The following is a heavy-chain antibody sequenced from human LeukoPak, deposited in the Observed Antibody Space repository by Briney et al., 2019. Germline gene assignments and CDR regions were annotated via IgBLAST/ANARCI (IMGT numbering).Heavy chain of an antibody. V-gene: IGHV3-53*01. Sequence: GGSLRLSCAASGFTVSSNYMSWVRQAPGKGLEWVSVIYSGGSTYYADSVKGRFTISRDNSKNTLYLQMNSLRAVDTAVYYYAISSGWYLGNFDYWGQGTLVTVSS. CDR2: IYSGGST. J-gene: IGHJ4*02. D-gene: IGHD6-19*01. CDR3: AISSGWYLGNFDY. CDR1: GFTVSSNY.